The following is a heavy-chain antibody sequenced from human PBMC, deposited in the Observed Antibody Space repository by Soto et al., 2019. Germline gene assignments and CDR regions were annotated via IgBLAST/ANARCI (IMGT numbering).Heavy chain of an antibody. Sequence: PSETLSLTCTVSGGSISSYYWSWIRQPPGKGLEWIGYIYYSGSTNYNPSLKSRVTISVDTSKNQFSLKLSSVTAADTAFFFWGRESRYYGSGGVNWFPPGGRETVAT. V-gene: IGHV4-59*01. CDR1: GGSISSYY. J-gene: IGHJ5*02. D-gene: IGHD3-10*01. CDR3: GRESRYYGSGGVNWFPP. CDR2: IYYSGST.